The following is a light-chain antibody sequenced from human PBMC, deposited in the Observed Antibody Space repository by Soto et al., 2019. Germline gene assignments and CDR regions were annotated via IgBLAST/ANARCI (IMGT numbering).Light chain of an antibody. Sequence: EIVLTQSPGTLSLSRGERATLSCRASQSVSSSYLAWYQQKPGQAPRLLIYGASSRATGIPDRFSGSGSGTDFTLTISRLEPEDFAVYYCQQRADWPITFGQGTRLEIK. CDR1: QSVSSSY. CDR3: QQRADWPIT. J-gene: IGKJ5*01. V-gene: IGKV3D-20*02. CDR2: GAS.